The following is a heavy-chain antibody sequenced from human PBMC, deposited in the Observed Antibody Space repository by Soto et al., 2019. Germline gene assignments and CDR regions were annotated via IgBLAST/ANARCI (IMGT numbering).Heavy chain of an antibody. CDR1: GGSISSYY. D-gene: IGHD3-3*01. CDR3: ARDPPYYDFRLVV. CDR2: IYYSGST. Sequence: SETLSLTCTVSGGSISSYYWSWIRQPPGKGLEWIGYIYYSGSTNYNPSLKSRVTISVDTSKNQFSLNLYSVTAADTAVYYCARDPPYYDFRLVVWGQGTTVTVS. V-gene: IGHV4-59*12. J-gene: IGHJ6*02.